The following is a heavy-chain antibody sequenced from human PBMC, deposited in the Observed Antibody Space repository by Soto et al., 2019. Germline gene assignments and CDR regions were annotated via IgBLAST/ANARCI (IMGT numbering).Heavy chain of an antibody. J-gene: IGHJ5*02. V-gene: IGHV4-30-4*01. Sequence: PSETLSLTCTVSGGSISSGDYYWSWIRQPRGKGLEWIGYIYYSGSTYYNPSLKSRVTISVDTSKNQFSLKLSSVTAADTAVYYCARELAYDSSGYQSPYNWFDPWGQGTLVTVSS. CDR3: ARELAYDSSGYQSPYNWFDP. CDR1: GGSISSGDYY. D-gene: IGHD3-22*01. CDR2: IYYSGST.